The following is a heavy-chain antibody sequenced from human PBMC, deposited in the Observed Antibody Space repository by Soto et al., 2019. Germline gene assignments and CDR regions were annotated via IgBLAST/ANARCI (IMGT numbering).Heavy chain of an antibody. CDR2: ISGTGSPT. D-gene: IGHD1-26*01. V-gene: IGHV3-23*01. CDR1: GFTFSSYA. J-gene: IGHJ6*02. CDR3: ARDMSGGTYNYYYGMDV. Sequence: PGGPMRVSCAASGFTFSSYARTWVRQTPGRGLEWVSAISGTGSPTYYADSVKGRFTISRDNSKNTLYLQMNSLRADDTAVYYCARDMSGGTYNYYYGMDVWGQGTTVTVSS.